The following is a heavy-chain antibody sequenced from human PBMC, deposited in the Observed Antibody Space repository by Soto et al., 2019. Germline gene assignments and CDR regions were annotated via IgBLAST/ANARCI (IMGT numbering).Heavy chain of an antibody. CDR3: ARGGHDSSGYYPFDI. Sequence: SETLSLTCAVSGFSISSGGYSWSWIRQPPGKGLEWIGYIYHSGSTYYNPSLKSRVTISVDRSKNQFSLKLSSVTAADTAVYYCARGGHDSSGYYPFDIWGQGTMVTVS. V-gene: IGHV4-30-2*01. CDR2: IYHSGST. CDR1: GFSISSGGYS. J-gene: IGHJ3*02. D-gene: IGHD3-22*01.